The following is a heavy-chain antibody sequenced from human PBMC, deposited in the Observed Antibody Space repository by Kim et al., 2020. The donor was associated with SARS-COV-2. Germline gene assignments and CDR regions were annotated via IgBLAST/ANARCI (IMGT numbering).Heavy chain of an antibody. CDR2: INHSGST. V-gene: IGHV4-34*01. CDR3: ARVGGSTMVRGVNHYYYYGMDV. J-gene: IGHJ6*02. Sequence: SETLSLTCAVYGGSFSGYYWSWIRQPPGKGLEWIGEINHSGSTNYNPSLKSRVTISVDTSKNQFSLKLSSVTAADTAVYYCARVGGSTMVRGVNHYYYYGMDVWGQGTTVTVSS. CDR1: GGSFSGYY. D-gene: IGHD3-10*01.